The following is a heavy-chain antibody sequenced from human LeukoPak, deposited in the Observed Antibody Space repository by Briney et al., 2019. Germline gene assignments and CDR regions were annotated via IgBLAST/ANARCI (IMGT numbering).Heavy chain of an antibody. V-gene: IGHV3-72*01. CDR2: TRNKANSYTT. Sequence: GGSLRLSCAASGFTYSDHYMDWVRQAPGKGLEWVGRTRNKANSYTTEYAASVKGRFTISRDDSKNSLYLQMNSLKTEDTAVYYCASHSGYDSGLLYYYYGMDVWGQGTTVTVSS. D-gene: IGHD5-12*01. CDR3: ASHSGYDSGLLYYYYGMDV. J-gene: IGHJ6*02. CDR1: GFTYSDHY.